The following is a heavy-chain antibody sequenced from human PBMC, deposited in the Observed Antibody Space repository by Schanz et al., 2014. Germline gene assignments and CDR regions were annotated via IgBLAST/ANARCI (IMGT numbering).Heavy chain of an antibody. D-gene: IGHD2-2*01. V-gene: IGHV3-33*08. CDR2: IWYDGSNK. CDR1: GFSVGNKY. Sequence: VQLVESGGGLVQPGGSLRLSCAASGFSVGNKYMNWVRQAPGKGLEWVAVIWYDGSNKYYADSVKGRFTISRDNAKNSLFLQMNSLRAEDTAVYYCARAGYDADNWFDPWGQGTLVTVSS. CDR3: ARAGYDADNWFDP. J-gene: IGHJ5*02.